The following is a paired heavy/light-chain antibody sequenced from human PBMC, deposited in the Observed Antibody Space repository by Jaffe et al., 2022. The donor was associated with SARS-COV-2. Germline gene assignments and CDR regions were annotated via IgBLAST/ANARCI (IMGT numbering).Light chain of an antibody. CDR2: DAS. J-gene: IGKJ5*01. V-gene: IGKV3-20*01. CDR1: QSVASNY. CDR3: QQYARSPIT. Sequence: NVLTQSPGTLSVSPGERATLSCRASQSVASNYLAWYQQKPGQAPRLLIHDASIRATGIPDRFSGSGSGTDFTLTISRLEPEDFVVYYCQQYARSPITFGQGTRLEVK.
Heavy chain of an antibody. CDR3: VAGAGWQPDF. J-gene: IGHJ4*02. V-gene: IGHV3-7*01. Sequence: EVQLVESGGGLVQPGGSLRLSCAASGLTFSDYWMNWVRQAPGKGLEWVAIIKQDGSEKKYVDSVKGRFSISRDNAKNSLYLQLNSLGVEDTGVYYCVAGAGWQPDFWGQGTLVTVSS. CDR1: GLTFSDYW. D-gene: IGHD6-13*01. CDR2: IKQDGSEK.